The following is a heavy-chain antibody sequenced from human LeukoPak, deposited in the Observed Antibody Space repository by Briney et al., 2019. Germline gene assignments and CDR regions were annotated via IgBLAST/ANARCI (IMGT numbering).Heavy chain of an antibody. CDR1: GYTFTGYS. J-gene: IGHJ4*02. D-gene: IGHD5-24*01. CDR3: APTHINGYYYFDY. V-gene: IGHV1-2*02. CDR2: INPNSGGT. Sequence: ASVKVSCKAFGYTFTGYSMHWVRQAPGQGLEWMGWINPNSGGTSYAQKFLGRVTMTRDTSISTAYMELSSLRSDDTAVYYCAPTHINGYYYFDYWGQGTLVTASS.